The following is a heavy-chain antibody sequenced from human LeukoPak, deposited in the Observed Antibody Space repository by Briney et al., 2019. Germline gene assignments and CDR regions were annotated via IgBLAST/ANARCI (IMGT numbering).Heavy chain of an antibody. V-gene: IGHV1-8*01. D-gene: IGHD2-15*01. CDR3: ARALVVSATPGYWFDP. J-gene: IGHJ5*02. CDR1: GYTFTSYD. Sequence: ASVKVSCKAPGYTFTSYDINWVRQATGQGLEWMGWMNPNSGNTGYAQKFQGRVTMTRNTSISTAYMELSSLRSEDTAVYYCARALVVSATPGYWFDPWGQGTLVTVSS. CDR2: MNPNSGNT.